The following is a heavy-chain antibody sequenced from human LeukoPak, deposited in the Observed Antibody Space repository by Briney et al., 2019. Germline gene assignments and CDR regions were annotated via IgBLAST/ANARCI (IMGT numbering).Heavy chain of an antibody. CDR3: AKNMGSTGYYATDY. J-gene: IGHJ4*02. Sequence: GGSRRLSCAASGFTFSSYAMSWVRQAPGKGLEWVSVISDPGGSTYYADSVKGRFTISRDNSKNTLYLQMNSLRAEDTAVYYCAKNMGSTGYYATDYWGQGTLVTVSS. CDR2: ISDPGGST. D-gene: IGHD3-9*01. CDR1: GFTFSSYA. V-gene: IGHV3-23*01.